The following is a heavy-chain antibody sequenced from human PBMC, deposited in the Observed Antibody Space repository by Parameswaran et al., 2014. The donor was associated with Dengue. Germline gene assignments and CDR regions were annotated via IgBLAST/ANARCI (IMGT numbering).Heavy chain of an antibody. J-gene: IGHJ4*02. D-gene: IGHD3-16*02. V-gene: IGHV1-69*01. Sequence: WVRQAPGQGLEWMGGIIPIFGTANYAQKFQGRVTITADESTSTAYMELSSLRSEDTAVYYCARVGYDYVWGSYRPYFDYWGQGTLVTVSS. CDR3: ARVGYDYVWGSYRPYFDY. CDR2: IIPIFGTA.